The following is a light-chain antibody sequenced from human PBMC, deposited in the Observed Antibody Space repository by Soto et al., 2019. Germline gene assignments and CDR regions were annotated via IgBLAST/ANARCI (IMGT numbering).Light chain of an antibody. V-gene: IGLV4-69*01. Sequence: QPVLTQSPSASASLGASVKLTCTLSSGHSSYAIAWHQQQPEKGPRYLMKLNSDGSHSKGDGIPDRFSGSSSGAERYLTISSLQSEDEADYYCQTWDTGIWVFGGGTKLTVL. J-gene: IGLJ2*01. CDR2: LNSDGSH. CDR1: SGHSSYA. CDR3: QTWDTGIWV.